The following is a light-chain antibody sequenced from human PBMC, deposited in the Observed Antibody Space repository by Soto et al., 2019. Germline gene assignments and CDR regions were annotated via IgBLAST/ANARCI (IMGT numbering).Light chain of an antibody. CDR1: QSVYSY. V-gene: IGKV3-11*01. CDR3: QHRNDWPFT. J-gene: IGKJ4*01. Sequence: EVVLTQSPATLSLSPGERATLSCRASQSVYSYLAWYQQKPGQPPRLLISDVSNRAPGIPARFSGSGYGTDFTLTNSSLEPEDFAVYYCQHRNDWPFTFGGGTKVEIK. CDR2: DVS.